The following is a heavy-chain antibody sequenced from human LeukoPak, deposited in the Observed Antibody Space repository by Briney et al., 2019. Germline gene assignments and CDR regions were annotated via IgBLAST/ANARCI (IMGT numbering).Heavy chain of an antibody. CDR2: TSYDGNKK. J-gene: IGHJ4*02. CDR1: GFTLTYYS. Sequence: PGRSLSLSCAASGFTLTYYSMHWVRQAPGKGLEWVAVTSYDGNKKYYADSVKGRFTISRDSSKNTLYLQMSRLRAEDTAVYYCARSSYDYGGIEGPFDYWGQGTLVTVSS. CDR3: ARSSYDYGGIEGPFDY. D-gene: IGHD4-23*01. V-gene: IGHV3-30*15.